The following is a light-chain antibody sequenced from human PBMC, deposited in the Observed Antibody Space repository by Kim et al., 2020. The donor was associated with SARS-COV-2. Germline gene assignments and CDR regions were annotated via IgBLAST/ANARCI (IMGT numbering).Light chain of an antibody. V-gene: IGKV1-39*01. J-gene: IGKJ2*01. CDR3: QQSYTTVGYS. Sequence: DIQMTQSPSSLSASVGDRVTITCWASQNIDSYLNWYQSKSGRAPKLLIYAASNLYSGVPSRFSGSGSGTDFSLTISSLQPEDFATYSCQQSYTTVGYSFGQGTKLEI. CDR1: QNIDSY. CDR2: AAS.